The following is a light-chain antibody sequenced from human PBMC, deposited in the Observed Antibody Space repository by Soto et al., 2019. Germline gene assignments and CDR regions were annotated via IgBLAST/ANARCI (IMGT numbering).Light chain of an antibody. J-gene: IGKJ1*01. V-gene: IGKV1-8*01. Sequence: AIRMTQSPSSLSASIGDRVTITCRASQGIGTYLAWYQQKPGKAPNLLIYAASILDSGVPSRFSGSGSGSDFTLTISNLQSEDFATYYCQQYYTYPRTFGQGTKVEIK. CDR2: AAS. CDR1: QGIGTY. CDR3: QQYYTYPRT.